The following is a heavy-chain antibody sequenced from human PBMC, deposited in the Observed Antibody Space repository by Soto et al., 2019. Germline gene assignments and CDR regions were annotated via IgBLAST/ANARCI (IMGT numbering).Heavy chain of an antibody. V-gene: IGHV1-3*01. Sequence: ASVKVSCKASGYTFTSYAMHWVRQASGQRLEWMGWINAGNGNTKYSQKFQGRVTITRDTSASTAYMELSSLRSEDTAVYYCARVRPQSFNFDYWGQGTLVTVSS. CDR2: INAGNGNT. CDR3: ARVRPQSFNFDY. CDR1: GYTFTSYA. J-gene: IGHJ4*02.